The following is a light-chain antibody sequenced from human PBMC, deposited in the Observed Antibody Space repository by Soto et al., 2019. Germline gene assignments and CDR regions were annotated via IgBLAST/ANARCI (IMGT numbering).Light chain of an antibody. CDR2: GNS. CDR1: SSNIGAFYA. Sequence: QSVLTQPPSVSGAPGQRVIISSTGSSSNIGAFYAVHWYQQLPGTAPRLLIYGNSNRPSGVPDRFSGSKSGTSASLAITGLQAEDEADYYCQSYDSTLSGHVVFGGGTKVTVL. CDR3: QSYDSTLSGHVV. V-gene: IGLV1-40*01. J-gene: IGLJ2*01.